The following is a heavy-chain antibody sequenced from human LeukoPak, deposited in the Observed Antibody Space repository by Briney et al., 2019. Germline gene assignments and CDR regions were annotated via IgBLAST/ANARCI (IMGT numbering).Heavy chain of an antibody. CDR3: ASGCSSTSCYLY. Sequence: GGSLRLSCAASTFTFSSFAMNWVRQAPGRGLEWLSYISSSGSNIYYADSVKGRFTISRDNAKNSLYLQMNSLRAEDTAIYYCASGCSSTSCYLYWGQGTLVTVSS. V-gene: IGHV3-48*03. CDR2: ISSSGSNI. J-gene: IGHJ4*02. D-gene: IGHD2-2*01. CDR1: TFTFSSFA.